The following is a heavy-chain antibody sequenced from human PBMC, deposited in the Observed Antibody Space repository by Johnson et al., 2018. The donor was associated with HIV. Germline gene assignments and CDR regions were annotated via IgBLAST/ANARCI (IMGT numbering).Heavy chain of an antibody. Sequence: VQLVESGGGLVQPGGSLRLSCAASGFTFSRYWMSWVRQAPGKGLEWVANIKQDGNKKYYVDSVRGRFTISRDNAENSLYLQMNSLRAEDTALYYCANLYSSSSDAFDIWGQGTMVTVSS. J-gene: IGHJ3*02. V-gene: IGHV3-7*03. CDR3: ANLYSSSSDAFDI. CDR1: GFTFSRYW. D-gene: IGHD6-6*01. CDR2: IKQDGNKK.